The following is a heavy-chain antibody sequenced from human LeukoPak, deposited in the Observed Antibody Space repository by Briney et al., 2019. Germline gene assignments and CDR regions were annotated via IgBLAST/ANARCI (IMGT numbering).Heavy chain of an antibody. CDR1: GYTFTSYD. J-gene: IGHJ5*02. Sequence: ASVKVSCKASGYTFTSYDISWVRQATGQGLEWMGWMNPNSGNTGYAQKFQGRVTMTRNTSISTAYMELSSLRSEDTAVYYCARALRTKITMVRGVFWFDPWGQGTLVTVSS. CDR2: MNPNSGNT. D-gene: IGHD3-10*01. V-gene: IGHV1-8*01. CDR3: ARALRTKITMVRGVFWFDP.